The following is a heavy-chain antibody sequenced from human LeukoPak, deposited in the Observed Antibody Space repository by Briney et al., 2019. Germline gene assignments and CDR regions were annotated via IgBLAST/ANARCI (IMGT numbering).Heavy chain of an antibody. V-gene: IGHV3-21*04. J-gene: IGHJ4*02. CDR3: ARDGMGAWYGLDY. Sequence: NPGGSLRLSCAASGFTFSSYAMSWVRQAPGKGLEWVSAISDSSRYIYYAGSVKGRFTISRDNTKNSLYLQINSLRAEDTAVYYCARDGMGAWYGLDYWGQGTLVTVSS. D-gene: IGHD6-19*01. CDR2: ISDSSRYI. CDR1: GFTFSSYA.